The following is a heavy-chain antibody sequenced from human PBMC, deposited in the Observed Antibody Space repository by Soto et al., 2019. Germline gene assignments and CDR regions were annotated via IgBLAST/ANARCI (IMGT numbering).Heavy chain of an antibody. D-gene: IGHD3-9*01. CDR2: IDPSDSYT. CDR3: ARHYTYYGTLTGSGGHKYYYGMDV. Sequence: GESLKISCKGSGYSFTSYWISWVRQMPGKGLEWMGRIDPSDSYTNYSPSFQGHVTISADKSISTAYLQWSSLKASDTAMYYCARHYTYYGTLTGSGGHKYYYGMDVWGQGTTVTVSS. CDR1: GYSFTSYW. J-gene: IGHJ6*02. V-gene: IGHV5-10-1*01.